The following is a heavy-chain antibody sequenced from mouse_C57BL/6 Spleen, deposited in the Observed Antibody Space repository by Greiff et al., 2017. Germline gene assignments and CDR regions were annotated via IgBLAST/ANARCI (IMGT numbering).Heavy chain of an antibody. V-gene: IGHV1-64*01. D-gene: IGHD1-1*01. CDR2: IHPNSGST. CDR3: AKDTTVVADFDY. J-gene: IGHJ2*01. Sequence: VQLQQPGAELVKPGASVKLSCKASGYTFTSYWMHWVKQRPGQGLEWIGMIHPNSGSTNYNEKFKSKATLTVDKSSSTAYMQLSSLTSEDSAVYYCAKDTTVVADFDYWGQGTTLTVSS. CDR1: GYTFTSYW.